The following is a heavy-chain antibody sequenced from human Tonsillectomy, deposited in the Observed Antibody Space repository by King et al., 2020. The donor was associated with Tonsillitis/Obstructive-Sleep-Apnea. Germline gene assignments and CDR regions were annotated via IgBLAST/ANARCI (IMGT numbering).Heavy chain of an antibody. Sequence: VQLVESGGGLVQPGGSLRLSCAASGFTFSSYWMSWVRQAPGKGLEWVANIKQDGSEKYYVDSVKGRFTISRDNAKNSVFLQMNSLRAEDTAVYYCARGYDDLWSSSARDGFDYWGQGTLVTVSS. CDR2: IKQDGSEK. V-gene: IGHV3-7*04. J-gene: IGHJ4*02. CDR1: GFTFSSYW. CDR3: ARGYDDLWSSSARDGFDY. D-gene: IGHD3-3*01.